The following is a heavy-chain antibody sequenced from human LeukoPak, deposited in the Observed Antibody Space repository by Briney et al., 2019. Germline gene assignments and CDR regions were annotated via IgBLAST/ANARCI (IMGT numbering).Heavy chain of an antibody. J-gene: IGHJ4*02. CDR3: AKEYSGYPAFDY. Sequence: GRSLRLSCAASGFTFSSYGMHWVRQAPGKGLEWVAVISYDGSSKYYADSVKGRFTISRDNSKNTLYLQMNSLRAEDTAVYYCAKEYSGYPAFDYWGQGTLVTVSS. D-gene: IGHD5-12*01. V-gene: IGHV3-30*18. CDR1: GFTFSSYG. CDR2: ISYDGSSK.